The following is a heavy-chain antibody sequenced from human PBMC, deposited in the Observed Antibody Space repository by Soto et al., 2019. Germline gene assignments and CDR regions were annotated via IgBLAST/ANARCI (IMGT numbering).Heavy chain of an antibody. CDR3: ARGRRFWVNRRYDYHGMDV. CDR2: INHSGST. D-gene: IGHD3-3*01. V-gene: IGHV4-34*01. CDR1: WWAFSCYY. Sequence: SEPLALPCAVFWWAFSCYYLSWIRQPPVKVLEWIGEINHSGSTNYNPSLKSRVTISVDTSKNQFSLKLSSVTAADTAVYYCARGRRFWVNRRYDYHGMDVWGQGTTVTVSS. J-gene: IGHJ6*02.